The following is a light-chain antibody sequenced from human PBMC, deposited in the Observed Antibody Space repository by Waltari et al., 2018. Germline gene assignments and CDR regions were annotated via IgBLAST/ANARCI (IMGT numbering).Light chain of an antibody. J-gene: IGKJ1*01. CDR3: QHYESLPVT. Sequence: EIVLTQSPGTLSLSLGERATLSCRASQSISKYLAWYQQKPGQAPRLLIYHASSRAAGIPDRFSGSGSGTDFSLSISRLEPEDFAVYYCQHYESLPVTFGQGTKVEIK. CDR1: QSISKY. V-gene: IGKV3-20*01. CDR2: HAS.